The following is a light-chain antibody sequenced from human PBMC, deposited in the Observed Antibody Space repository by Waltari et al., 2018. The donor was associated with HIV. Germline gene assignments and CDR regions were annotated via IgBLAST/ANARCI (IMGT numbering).Light chain of an antibody. Sequence: DTQMTQSPSSVSASVRDRVTITCRASQSVGTSVAWYQQKPDRTPKLLIFEASRLQTGVPSRFGGSGSGTKFTLTITSLQPQDLATYFCQQANNFPHTFGQGT. CDR3: QQANNFPHT. CDR1: QSVGTS. J-gene: IGKJ2*01. V-gene: IGKV1-12*01. CDR2: EAS.